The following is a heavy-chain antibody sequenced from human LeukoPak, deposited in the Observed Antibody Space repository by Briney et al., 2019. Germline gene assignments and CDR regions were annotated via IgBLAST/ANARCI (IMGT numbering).Heavy chain of an antibody. D-gene: IGHD3/OR15-3a*01. CDR1: GFTFSSYW. V-gene: IGHV3-7*01. CDR3: ARDWTV. Sequence: GGSLRLSCGASGFTFSSYWMSWVRQAPGKGLEWVAIIKQDESEKYYVDSVKGRFTISRDNAKESLFLQMNNLRAEDTAVYFCARDWTVGGQGTLVTVSS. J-gene: IGHJ4*02. CDR2: IKQDESEK.